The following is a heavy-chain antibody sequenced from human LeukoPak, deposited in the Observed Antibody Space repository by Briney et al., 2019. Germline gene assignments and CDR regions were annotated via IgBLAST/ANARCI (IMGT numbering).Heavy chain of an antibody. D-gene: IGHD3-22*01. Sequence: PGGSLRLSCAASGFTFSSYAMHWVRQAPGKGLEWVAVISYDGSNKYYADSVKGRFTISRDNSKNTLYLQMNSLRAEDTAVYYCAREGYYYDSSGYYYVSFDYWGQGTLVTVSS. J-gene: IGHJ4*02. CDR1: GFTFSSYA. V-gene: IGHV3-30-3*01. CDR3: AREGYYYDSSGYYYVSFDY. CDR2: ISYDGSNK.